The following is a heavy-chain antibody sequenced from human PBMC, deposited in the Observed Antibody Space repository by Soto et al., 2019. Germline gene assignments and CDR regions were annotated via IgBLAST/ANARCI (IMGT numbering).Heavy chain of an antibody. V-gene: IGHV3-21*01. D-gene: IGHD6-25*01. J-gene: IGHJ4*02. CDR1: GFTFSSYS. CDR2: ISSSSSYI. Sequence: EVQLVESGGGLVKPGGSPRLSCAASGFTFSSYSMNWVRQAPGKGLEWVSSISSSSSYIYYADSVKGRFTISRDNAKNSLYLQMNSLRAEDTAVYYCARDAATEPGSHFDYWGQGTLVTVSS. CDR3: ARDAATEPGSHFDY.